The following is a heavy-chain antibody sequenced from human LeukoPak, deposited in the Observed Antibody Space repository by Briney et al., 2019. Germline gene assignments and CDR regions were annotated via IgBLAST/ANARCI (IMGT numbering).Heavy chain of an antibody. CDR3: ARSTVTTHAFDI. CDR1: GGSISSSSYY. V-gene: IGHV4-39*07. D-gene: IGHD4-11*01. Sequence: SETLSLTCNVSGGSISSSSYYWGWIRQPPGKGLEWIGSIYYSGSTYYNPSLKSRVTISVDTSKNQFSLKLSSVTAADTAVYYCARSTVTTHAFDIWGQGTMVTVSS. CDR2: IYYSGST. J-gene: IGHJ3*02.